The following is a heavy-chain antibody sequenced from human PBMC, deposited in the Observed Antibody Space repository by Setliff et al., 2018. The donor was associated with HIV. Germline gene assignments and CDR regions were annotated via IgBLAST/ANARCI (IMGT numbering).Heavy chain of an antibody. CDR3: ARGHLYYNFWSGSHGSPDFNY. D-gene: IGHD3-3*01. J-gene: IGHJ4*02. V-gene: IGHV4-61*02. CDR1: GGSISSSDYY. Sequence: TLSLTCTVSGGSISSSDYYWSWIRQPAGKGLEWIGRIYTSGSTNYNPSLKSRVTISIDTSKNQFSLKLSSVTAADTAVYYCARGHLYYNFWSGSHGSPDFNYWGQGTLVTVS. CDR2: IYTSGST.